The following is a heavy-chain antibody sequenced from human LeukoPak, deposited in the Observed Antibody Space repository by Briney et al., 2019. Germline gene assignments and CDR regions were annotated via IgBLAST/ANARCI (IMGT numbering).Heavy chain of an antibody. D-gene: IGHD3-16*02. CDR2: INPNSGGT. J-gene: IGHJ4*02. V-gene: IGHV1-2*02. Sequence: ASVKVSCKASGYTFTGYYMHWVRQAPGQGLEWMGWINPNSGGTNYAQKFQGRVTMTRDTSISTAYMELRSLRSDDTAVYYCARGGHYVWGSYHTIRYFDYWGQGTLVTVSS. CDR1: GYTFTGYY. CDR3: ARGGHYVWGSYHTIRYFDY.